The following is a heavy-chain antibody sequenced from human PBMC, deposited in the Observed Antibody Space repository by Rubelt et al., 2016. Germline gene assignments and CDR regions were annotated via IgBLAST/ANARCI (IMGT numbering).Heavy chain of an antibody. V-gene: IGHV4-39*07. J-gene: IGHJ6*02. CDR2: IYYSGST. D-gene: IGHD2-15*01. Sequence: QLQLQESGPGLVKASETLSLTCTVSGGSISSSRYYWGWIRQPPGKGLEWIGSIYYSGSTYYNPSLKRRVTISVDTSKNQFSLKLSSVTAADTAVYYCARDRDCSGGSCDYGMDVWGQGTTFTVSS. CDR3: ARDRDCSGGSCDYGMDV. CDR1: GGSISSSRYY.